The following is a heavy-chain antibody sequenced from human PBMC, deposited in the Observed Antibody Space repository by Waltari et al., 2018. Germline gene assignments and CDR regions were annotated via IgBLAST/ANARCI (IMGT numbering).Heavy chain of an antibody. V-gene: IGHV4-34*01. CDR2: INHSGRT. D-gene: IGHD6-13*01. CDR1: GGSFSGYY. Sequence: QVQLQQWGAGLLKPSETLSLTCAVYGGSFSGYYWSWIRQPPGKGLEWIGEINHSGRTNYNPSLKSRVTISVETSKNQFSRKLSSVTAADTAVYYCARAVKSPYSSSWYGWFFDYWGQGTLVTVSS. J-gene: IGHJ4*02. CDR3: ARAVKSPYSSSWYGWFFDY.